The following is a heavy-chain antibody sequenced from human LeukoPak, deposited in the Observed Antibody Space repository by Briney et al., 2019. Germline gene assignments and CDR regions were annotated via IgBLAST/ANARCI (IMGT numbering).Heavy chain of an antibody. D-gene: IGHD3-22*01. CDR1: GFTFSIYG. CDR2: ISNDGSNK. CDR3: GGYNWFDF. V-gene: IGHV3-30*03. J-gene: IGHJ5*01. Sequence: GGSLRLSCAASGFTFSIYGMHWVRQAPGKGLEWVALISNDGSNKYYADSVKGRFTISRDNSKNTLYLQMNSLRAEDTAVYRCGGYNWFDFWGQGTLVTVSS.